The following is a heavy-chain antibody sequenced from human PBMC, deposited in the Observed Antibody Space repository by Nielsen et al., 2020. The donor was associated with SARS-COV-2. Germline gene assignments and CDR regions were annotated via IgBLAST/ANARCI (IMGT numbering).Heavy chain of an antibody. D-gene: IGHD3-22*01. J-gene: IGHJ3*02. V-gene: IGHV4-30-4*02. CDR3: ARVGGFYYDSSGYYPKAFDI. Sequence: SETLSLTCTVSGGSISSGDYYWSWIRQPPGKGLEWIGYIYYSGSTYYNPSLKSRVTISVDTSKNQFSLKLSSVTAADTAVYYCARVGGFYYDSSGYYPKAFDIWGQGTMVTVSS. CDR2: IYYSGST. CDR1: GGSISSGDYY.